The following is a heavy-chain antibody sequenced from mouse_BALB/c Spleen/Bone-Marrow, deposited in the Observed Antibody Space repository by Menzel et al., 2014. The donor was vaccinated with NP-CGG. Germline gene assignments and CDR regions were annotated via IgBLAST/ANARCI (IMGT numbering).Heavy chain of an antibody. CDR1: GFTFTDYY. J-gene: IGHJ4*01. CDR3: ARFPMDY. CDR2: IRNKAYGYTT. V-gene: IGHV7-3*02. Sequence: DVMLVESGGGLVQPWGSLRLSCTTSGFTFTDYYMSWVRQPPGKALEWLAFIRNKAYGYTTEYSASVRGRFTISRDNSQSILYLQMNTLRAEDSATYYCARFPMDYWGQGTSVTVSS.